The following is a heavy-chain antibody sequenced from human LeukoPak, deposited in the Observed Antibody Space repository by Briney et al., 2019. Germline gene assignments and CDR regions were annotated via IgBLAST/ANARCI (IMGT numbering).Heavy chain of an antibody. J-gene: IGHJ6*02. CDR1: GFTFSSYA. D-gene: IGHD1-26*01. Sequence: GGSLRLSCAASGFTFSSYAMHWVRQAPGKGLEWVAVISYDGSNKYYADSVKGRFTISRDNSKNTLYLQKNSLRAEDTAVYYCARDFSIVGAYYYYGMDVWGQGTTVTVSS. CDR3: ARDFSIVGAYYYYGMDV. V-gene: IGHV3-30-3*01. CDR2: ISYDGSNK.